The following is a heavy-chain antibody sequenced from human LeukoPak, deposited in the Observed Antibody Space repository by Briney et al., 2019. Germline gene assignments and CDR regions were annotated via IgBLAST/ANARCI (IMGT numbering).Heavy chain of an antibody. Sequence: ASVKVSCKASGGTFSSYAISWVRQAPGQGLEWMGWISAYNGNTNYAQKLQGRVTMTTDTSTSTAYMELRSLRSDDTAVYYCARGPPYNWNDPYWYFDLWGRGTLVTVSS. D-gene: IGHD1-1*01. CDR2: ISAYNGNT. J-gene: IGHJ2*01. V-gene: IGHV1-18*01. CDR1: GGTFSSYA. CDR3: ARGPPYNWNDPYWYFDL.